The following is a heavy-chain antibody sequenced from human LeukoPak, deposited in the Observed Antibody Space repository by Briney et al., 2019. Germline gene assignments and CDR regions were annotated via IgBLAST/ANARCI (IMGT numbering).Heavy chain of an antibody. CDR1: VGSFNFY. CDR3: ARGSATVTN. J-gene: IGHJ4*02. D-gene: IGHD4-17*01. V-gene: IGHV4-34*01. CDR2: INHSGRT. Sequence: SETLSLTCGVNVGSFNFYWSWIRQPPGEGLEWIGEINHSGRTNYNPSLKTRVTISVDTSKNQFSLKLSSVTAADTAVYYCARGSATVTNWGQGTLVTVSS.